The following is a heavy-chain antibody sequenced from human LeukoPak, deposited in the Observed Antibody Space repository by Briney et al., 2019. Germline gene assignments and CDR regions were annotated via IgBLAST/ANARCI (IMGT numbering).Heavy chain of an antibody. V-gene: IGHV1-69*05. J-gene: IGHJ4*02. CDR3: GMNQGPMILPFY. CDR1: GGTFSSYA. CDR2: TIPIFGTA. D-gene: IGHD3-22*01. Sequence: ASVNLCCTASGGTFSSYAISWVRQAPGQGLEWMGGTIPIFGTANYAQKFPGRVTITTEESTSKGYMELSSLRSEDTAEYYCGMNQGPMILPFYWGQGTLATVSS.